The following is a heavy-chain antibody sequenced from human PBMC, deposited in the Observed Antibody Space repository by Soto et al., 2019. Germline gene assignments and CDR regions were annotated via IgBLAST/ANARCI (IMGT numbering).Heavy chain of an antibody. V-gene: IGHV1-2*02. CDR3: AREPATARPEGVDF. Sequence: ASVKVSCKASGYTFSDYYIHWVRQAPGQGLEWMGWINPNSGGTKYAPKCQCGVTMTRDTSITTAYMELSRLRSGDTAVYYCAREPATARPEGVDFWGQGTLVTVSS. D-gene: IGHD1-1*01. J-gene: IGHJ4*02. CDR1: GYTFSDYY. CDR2: INPNSGGT.